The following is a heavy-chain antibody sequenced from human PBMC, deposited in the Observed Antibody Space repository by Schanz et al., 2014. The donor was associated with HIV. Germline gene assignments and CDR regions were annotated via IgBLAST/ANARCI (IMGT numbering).Heavy chain of an antibody. CDR3: AKAGLFFGQLWLGFFDY. Sequence: EEHLLESGGDLIQPGGSLRLSCVASGFPFSNFAMSWVRQDPGRGLEWVSAISTGGERTFYADSVKGRVTISRDNSKNTLYLQMNNLKTEDTAVYYCAKAGLFFGQLWLGFFDYWGQGAQVTVSS. CDR1: GFPFSNFA. CDR2: ISTGGERT. J-gene: IGHJ4*02. D-gene: IGHD5-18*01. V-gene: IGHV3-23*01.